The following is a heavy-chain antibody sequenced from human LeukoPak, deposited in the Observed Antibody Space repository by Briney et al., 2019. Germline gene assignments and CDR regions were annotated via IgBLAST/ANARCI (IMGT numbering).Heavy chain of an antibody. CDR3: ARVLYSGYDSDY. Sequence: GGSLRLSCAASGFTFSSYSMNWVRQAPGKGLEWVSSISSSSSYIYYADSVKGRFSISRDNAKNSLYLQMNSLRAEDTAVYYCARVLYSGYDSDYWGQGTPVTVSS. CDR1: GFTFSSYS. CDR2: ISSSSSYI. D-gene: IGHD5-12*01. J-gene: IGHJ4*02. V-gene: IGHV3-21*01.